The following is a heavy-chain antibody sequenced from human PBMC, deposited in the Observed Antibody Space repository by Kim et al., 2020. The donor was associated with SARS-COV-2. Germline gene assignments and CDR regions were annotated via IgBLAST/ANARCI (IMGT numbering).Heavy chain of an antibody. Sequence: GESLKISCKGSGYSFTSYWIGWVRQMPGKGLEWMGIIYPGDSDTRYSPSFQGQVTISADKSISTAYLQWSSLKASDTAMYYCARRVLMATNGGPYYYGMDVWGQGTTVTVSS. J-gene: IGHJ6*02. D-gene: IGHD2-8*01. CDR1: GYSFTSYW. CDR3: ARRVLMATNGGPYYYGMDV. V-gene: IGHV5-51*01. CDR2: IYPGDSDT.